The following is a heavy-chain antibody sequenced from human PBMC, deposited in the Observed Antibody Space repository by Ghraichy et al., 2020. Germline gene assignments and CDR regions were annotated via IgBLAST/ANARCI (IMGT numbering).Heavy chain of an antibody. D-gene: IGHD6-19*01. V-gene: IGHV4-59*01. CDR2: IFYSGST. Sequence: SETLSLTCTVSGGSISSSYWSWIRQPPGKGLEWIGYIFYSGSTNYNPSLKSRVTISVDTSKNQFSLKLSSVTAADTAVYYCARERGSSGRFDYWGQGTLVTVSS. CDR3: ARERGSSGRFDY. J-gene: IGHJ4*02. CDR1: GGSISSSY.